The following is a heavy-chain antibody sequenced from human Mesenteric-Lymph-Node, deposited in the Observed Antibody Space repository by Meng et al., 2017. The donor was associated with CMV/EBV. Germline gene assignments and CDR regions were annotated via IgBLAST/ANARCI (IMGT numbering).Heavy chain of an antibody. CDR2: IKSKTDGGTT. J-gene: IGHJ4*02. CDR3: RFTIFGVLWGAGSVLGGRNY. CDR1: GFTFSNAW. Sequence: GGSLRLSCAASGFTFSNAWMSWVRQAPGKGLEWVGRIKSKTDGGTTDYAAPVIGRFTISRDDSKNTLYLQMNSLKTEDTAVYYLRFTIFGVLWGAGSVLGGRNYWGQGALVTVSS. D-gene: IGHD3-3*01. V-gene: IGHV3-15*01.